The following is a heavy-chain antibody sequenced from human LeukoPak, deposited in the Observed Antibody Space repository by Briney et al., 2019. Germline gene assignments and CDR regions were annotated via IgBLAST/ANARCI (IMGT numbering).Heavy chain of an antibody. Sequence: GGSLRLSCEVSGFSFSSHWMSWVRQAPGMGLEWVANIKQDGSEKYYVDSVKGRFTISRDNAKNSLYLQMNSLRAEDTAVYYCARGSMVRGVIWYWGQGTLVTVSS. J-gene: IGHJ4*02. CDR3: ARGSMVRGVIWY. CDR1: GFSFSSHW. CDR2: IKQDGSEK. D-gene: IGHD3-10*01. V-gene: IGHV3-7*01.